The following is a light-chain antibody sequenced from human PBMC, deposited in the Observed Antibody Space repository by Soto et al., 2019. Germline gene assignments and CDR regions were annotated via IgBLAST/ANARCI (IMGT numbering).Light chain of an antibody. V-gene: IGKV3-20*01. J-gene: IGKJ3*01. CDR1: QSVSDN. CDR2: GAS. Sequence: EIVMTQSPATLSVSPGDSATLSCRASQSVSDNLAWYQQKPGLAPRLLISGASNRATGIPDRFSVSGSGTDFTLTISRLEPEDFAVYYCQQYGNSPPVTFGPGTKVDIK. CDR3: QQYGNSPPVT.